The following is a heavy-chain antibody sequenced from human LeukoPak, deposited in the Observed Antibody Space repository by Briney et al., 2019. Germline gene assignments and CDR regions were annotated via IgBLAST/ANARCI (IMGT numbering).Heavy chain of an antibody. CDR2: IKSKSDGGTT. J-gene: IGHJ4*02. V-gene: IGHV3-15*01. Sequence: GGSLRLSCEASGFIFTNAWMHWVRQAPGKGLEWVGRIKSKSDGGTTDYAAPVKGRFTISTDDSKNTLYLQMNSLITEDTAMYYCITYRSSGWSRGQGTLVTVSS. D-gene: IGHD6-19*01. CDR1: GFIFTNAW. CDR3: ITYRSSGWS.